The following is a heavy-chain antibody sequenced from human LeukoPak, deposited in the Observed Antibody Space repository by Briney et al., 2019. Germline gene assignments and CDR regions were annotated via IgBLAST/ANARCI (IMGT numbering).Heavy chain of an antibody. Sequence: GGSLRLSCAASGFTFSSYAMHWVRQAPGKGLEWVAVISYDGSNKYYADSVKGRFTISRDNSKNTLYLQMNSLRAEDTAVYYCARDDLDIVVVPAAMDYWGQGTLVTVSS. J-gene: IGHJ4*02. D-gene: IGHD2-2*03. CDR3: ARDDLDIVVVPAAMDY. CDR2: ISYDGSNK. CDR1: GFTFSSYA. V-gene: IGHV3-30-3*01.